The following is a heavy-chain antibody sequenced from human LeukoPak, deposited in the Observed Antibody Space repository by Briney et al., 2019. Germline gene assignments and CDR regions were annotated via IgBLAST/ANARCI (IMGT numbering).Heavy chain of an antibody. J-gene: IGHJ6*03. CDR3: VRGSLASGVVVYYYYYLDV. D-gene: IGHD3-3*01. CDR2: ISGSSSYI. CDR1: GFTFSSYS. V-gene: IGHV3-21*01. Sequence: GGSLRLSCADSGFTFSSYSMNWVRQAPGKGLEWVSSISGSSSYIYYADSVKGRFTVSRDNAKNSLYLQMDSLRAEDTAVYYCVRGSLASGVVVYYYYYLDVWGKGTTVTVSS.